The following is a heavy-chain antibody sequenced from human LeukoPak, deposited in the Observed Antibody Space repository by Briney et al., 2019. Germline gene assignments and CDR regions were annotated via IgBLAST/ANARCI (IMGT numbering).Heavy chain of an antibody. CDR3: ARDAGYYYDSSGYSYFDY. J-gene: IGHJ4*02. V-gene: IGHV4-31*03. CDR1: GGSIRSGGYY. Sequence: PSETLSLTCTVSGGSIRSGGYYWSWIRQHPGKGLEWIGYIYYSGSTYYNPSLKSRVTISVDTSKNQFSLKLSSVTAADTAVYYCARDAGYYYDSSGYSYFDYWGQGTLVTVSS. D-gene: IGHD3-22*01. CDR2: IYYSGST.